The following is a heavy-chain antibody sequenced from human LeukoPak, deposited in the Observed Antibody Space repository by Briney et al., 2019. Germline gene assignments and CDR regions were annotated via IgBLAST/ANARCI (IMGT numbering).Heavy chain of an antibody. D-gene: IGHD3-10*01. CDR1: GFTFSSYA. J-gene: IGHJ4*02. Sequence: GGSLRLSCAASGFTFSSYAMHWVRQASGKGLEWGAVISYDGSNKYYADSVKGRFTISRDNSKNTLYLQMNNLRAEDTAVYYCAREMVRGEEGDYWGQGTLVTVSS. CDR3: AREMVRGEEGDY. CDR2: ISYDGSNK. V-gene: IGHV3-30-3*01.